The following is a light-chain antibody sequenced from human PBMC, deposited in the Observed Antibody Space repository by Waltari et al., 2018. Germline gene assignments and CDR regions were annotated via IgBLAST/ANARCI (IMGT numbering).Light chain of an antibody. CDR1: QYVSGTS. J-gene: IGKJ2*01. Sequence: EIVLTQSPGAVSVSPGEKVTLSCRTSQYVSGTSLAWYQKRPGQAPRLLIYGGSNRSPVVPDRFTASGSGTDFTLNIGGLEAEDFAEYICQQYYSPPFTFGRGTKLEIE. CDR2: GGS. V-gene: IGKV3-20*01. CDR3: QQYYSPPFT.